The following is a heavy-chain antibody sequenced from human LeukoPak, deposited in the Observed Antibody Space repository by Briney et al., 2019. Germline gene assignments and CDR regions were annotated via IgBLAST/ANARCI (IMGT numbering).Heavy chain of an antibody. Sequence: GGSLRLSCAASGFTFDDYAMHWVRQAPGKGLEWVSGISWISGSIGYADSVKGRFTISRDNSKNTLYLQMNSLRAEDTAVYYCARGEHCTNGVCYTGFDYWGQGTLVTVSS. CDR3: ARGEHCTNGVCYTGFDY. J-gene: IGHJ4*02. CDR1: GFTFDDYA. CDR2: ISWISGSI. D-gene: IGHD2-8*01. V-gene: IGHV3-9*01.